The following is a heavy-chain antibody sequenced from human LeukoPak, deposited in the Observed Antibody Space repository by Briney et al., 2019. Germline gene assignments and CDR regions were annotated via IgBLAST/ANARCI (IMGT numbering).Heavy chain of an antibody. CDR2: INHSGST. J-gene: IGHJ6*03. CDR1: AGSFSGYY. CDR3: ARVKQQLDQYYYYYYYMDV. V-gene: IGHV4-34*01. D-gene: IGHD6-13*01. Sequence: SETLSLTCAVYAGSFSGYYWSWIRQPPGKGLEWIGEINHSGSTNYNPSLKSRFTISVDTSKNQVYLKLSSVGAADTAVYYCARVKQQLDQYYYYYYYMDVWGKGTTVTVSS.